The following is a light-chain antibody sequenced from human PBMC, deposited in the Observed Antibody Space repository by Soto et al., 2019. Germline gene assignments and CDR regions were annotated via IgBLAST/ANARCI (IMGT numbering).Light chain of an antibody. CDR2: GAS. J-gene: IGKJ5*01. CDR1: QTINNDY. CDR3: QQYATSPIS. V-gene: IGKV3-20*01. Sequence: VLTQAPATLSLAPGDRATLSCRASQTINNDYLAWYEQKPGQAPRLLMYGASSGATGIPDRFSGSGSGTDFTLTITSLEPEDCAVYYCQQYATSPISFGQRKRLKIK.